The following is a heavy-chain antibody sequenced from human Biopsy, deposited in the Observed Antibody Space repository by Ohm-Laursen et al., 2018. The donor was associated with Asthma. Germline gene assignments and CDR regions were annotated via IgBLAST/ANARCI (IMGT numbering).Heavy chain of an antibody. CDR1: GGSISSGGYS. J-gene: IGHJ4*02. CDR3: ARVKDGYNFDY. Sequence: TLSLTCTVSGGSISSGGYSWSWIRQPPGKGLEWIGYIYHSGSTYYNPSLKSRVTTSVDRSKNQFSLKLSSVTAADTAVYYCARVKDGYNFDYWGQGTLATVSS. CDR2: IYHSGST. D-gene: IGHD5-24*01. V-gene: IGHV4-30-2*01.